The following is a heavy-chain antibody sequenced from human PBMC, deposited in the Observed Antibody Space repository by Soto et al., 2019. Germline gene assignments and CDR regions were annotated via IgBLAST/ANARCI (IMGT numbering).Heavy chain of an antibody. CDR2: IYWDDDK. CDR3: AHRQGGYNWNDGDFDY. Sequence: QITLKESGPTLVKPTQTLTLTCTFSGFSLSTGGVGVGWIRQPPGEALEYLALIYWDDDKRYSPSLKSRLTITKDTSKNQVVLTMTNMDPVDTATYYCAHRQGGYNWNDGDFDYWGQGTLVIVSS. V-gene: IGHV2-5*02. D-gene: IGHD1-1*01. CDR1: GFSLSTGGVG. J-gene: IGHJ4*02.